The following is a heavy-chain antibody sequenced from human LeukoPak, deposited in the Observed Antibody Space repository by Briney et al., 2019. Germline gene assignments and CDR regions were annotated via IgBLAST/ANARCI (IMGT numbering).Heavy chain of an antibody. V-gene: IGHV3-23*01. CDR3: AKGYYGSGSYGWFDY. Sequence: GGSLRLSCAASGFTFSSYAMSWVRQAPGEGLEWVSGISGSGVSTYYADSVKGRFTISRDNSKNTLYLQMNSLRAEDTAVYYCAKGYYGSGSYGWFDYWGQGTLVTVSS. D-gene: IGHD3-10*01. J-gene: IGHJ4*02. CDR1: GFTFSSYA. CDR2: ISGSGVST.